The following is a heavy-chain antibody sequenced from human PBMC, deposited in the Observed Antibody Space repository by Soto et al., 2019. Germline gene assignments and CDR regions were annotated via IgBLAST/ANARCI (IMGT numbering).Heavy chain of an antibody. V-gene: IGHV3-23*01. D-gene: IGHD3-10*01. Sequence: EVQLLESGGGLVQPGGSLRLSCAASGFTFSSYAMSWVRQAPGKGLEWVSAISGSGGSTYYADSVKGRFTISRDNSKNTLYLQMNSLRAEDTAVYYCATGGSGSYYNDHYWGQGTLVTVSS. CDR3: ATGGSGSYYNDHY. CDR1: GFTFSSYA. CDR2: ISGSGGST. J-gene: IGHJ4*02.